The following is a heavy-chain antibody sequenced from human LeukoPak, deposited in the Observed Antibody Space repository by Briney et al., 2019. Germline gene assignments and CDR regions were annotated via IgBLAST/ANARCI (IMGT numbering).Heavy chain of an antibody. CDR1: GFTFSSYW. V-gene: IGHV3-74*01. CDR3: AREWDLRGVYYMDV. D-gene: IGHD1-26*01. Sequence: PGGSLRLSCAASGFTFSSYWMHWVRQAPGKGLVWVSRISSDGGDTIYADSVKGRFTILRDNANNTLYLQMNSLRGDDTAVYYCAREWDLRGVYYMDVWGKGTTVTVSS. CDR2: ISSDGGDT. J-gene: IGHJ6*03.